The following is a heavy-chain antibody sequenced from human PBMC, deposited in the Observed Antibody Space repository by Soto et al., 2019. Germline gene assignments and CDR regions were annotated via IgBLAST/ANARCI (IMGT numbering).Heavy chain of an antibody. CDR1: GFTFGDYA. D-gene: IGHD2-2*01. V-gene: IGHV3-49*03. CDR2: IRSKAYGGTT. J-gene: IGHJ3*02. Sequence: PGGSLRLSCTASGFTFGDYAMSWFRQAPGKGLEWVGFIRSKAYGGTTEYAASVKGRFTISRDDSKSIAYLQMNSLKTEDTDVYYCASTAAPAPTPVFDIWGQGTMVTVSS. CDR3: ASTAAPAPTPVFDI.